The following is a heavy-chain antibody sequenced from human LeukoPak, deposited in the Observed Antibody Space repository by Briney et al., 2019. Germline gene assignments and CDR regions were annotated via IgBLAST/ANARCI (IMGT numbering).Heavy chain of an antibody. D-gene: IGHD3-10*01. Sequence: PGRSLRLSCAASGLAFDDYALHWCRQAPGKGLGGVAGILWNSCSIGYADSVKGRFNISRDNAQNSLYLQMNSLRADDTALYYCAQGEYYYGSGSYYKGDVVRDYWGQGTLVTVSS. J-gene: IGHJ4*02. V-gene: IGHV3-9*01. CDR3: AQGEYYYGSGSYYKGDVVRDY. CDR2: ILWNSCSI. CDR1: GLAFDDYA.